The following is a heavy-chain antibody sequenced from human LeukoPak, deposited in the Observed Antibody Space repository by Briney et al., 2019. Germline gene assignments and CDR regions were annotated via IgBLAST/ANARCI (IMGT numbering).Heavy chain of an antibody. J-gene: IGHJ6*03. CDR3: AREASGYDPYYYYYYMDV. V-gene: IGHV4-31*03. CDR1: GGSISSGGYY. Sequence: SETLSLTCTVSGGSISSGGYYWSWIRQHPGKGLEWIGYIYYSGSTYYNPSLKSRVTISVDTSKNQFSLKLSSVTAADTAVYYCAREASGYDPYYYYYYMDVWGKGTTVTVSS. D-gene: IGHD5-12*01. CDR2: IYYSGST.